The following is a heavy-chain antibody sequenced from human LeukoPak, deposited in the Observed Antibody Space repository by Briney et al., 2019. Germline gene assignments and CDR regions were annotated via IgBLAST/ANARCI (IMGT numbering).Heavy chain of an antibody. CDR3: ARDSGKVGVTWGSYFHY. D-gene: IGHD1-26*01. V-gene: IGHV1-46*01. CDR2: INPSGGST. J-gene: IGHJ4*02. CDR1: GYTFTSYY. Sequence: GASVKVSCKASGYTFTSYYMHWVRQAPGQGLEWMGIINPSGGSTSYAQKFQGRVTMTRDTSTSTVYMELSSLRSEDTAVYYCARDSGKVGVTWGSYFHYWGQGTLVTVSS.